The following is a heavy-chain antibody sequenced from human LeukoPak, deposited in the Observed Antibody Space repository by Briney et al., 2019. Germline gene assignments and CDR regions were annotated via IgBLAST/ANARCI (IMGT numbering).Heavy chain of an antibody. Sequence: GGSLRLSCAASGFTFSSYWMHWVRRAPGKGLVWVSRINSDGSSTNYADSVKGRFTISRDNAKNTLYLQMNSLRAEDTAVYYCAREHYSSSCPDYWGQGNLVTVSS. J-gene: IGHJ4*02. V-gene: IGHV3-74*01. CDR2: INSDGSST. CDR1: GFTFSSYW. CDR3: AREHYSSSCPDY. D-gene: IGHD6-13*01.